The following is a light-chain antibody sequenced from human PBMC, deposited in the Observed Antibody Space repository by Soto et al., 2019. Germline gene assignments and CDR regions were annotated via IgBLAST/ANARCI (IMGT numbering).Light chain of an antibody. Sequence: DIQMTQSPSSLSASVGDGVTITCRASQTISSYLNWYQQRPGIAPRLLIYAASTLQSGVPSRFSGSGSGTDFTFTISSLQPEDIATYYCQQYDNLPLTFGPGTKVDIK. J-gene: IGKJ3*01. V-gene: IGKV1-33*01. CDR3: QQYDNLPLT. CDR1: QTISSY. CDR2: AAS.